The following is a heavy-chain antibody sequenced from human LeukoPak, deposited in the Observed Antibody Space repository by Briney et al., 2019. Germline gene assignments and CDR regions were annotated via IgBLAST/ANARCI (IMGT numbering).Heavy chain of an antibody. V-gene: IGHV3-9*01. J-gene: IGHJ4*02. CDR3: ARGNYYDSSGYSD. CDR2: ISWNSGSI. Sequence: GGSLRLSCAASGFTFDDYAMHWVRQAPGKGLEWVSGISWNSGSIGYADSVKGRFTISRDNAKNSLYLQMNSLRAEDTALYYCARGNYYDSSGYSDWGQGTLVTVSS. D-gene: IGHD3-22*01. CDR1: GFTFDDYA.